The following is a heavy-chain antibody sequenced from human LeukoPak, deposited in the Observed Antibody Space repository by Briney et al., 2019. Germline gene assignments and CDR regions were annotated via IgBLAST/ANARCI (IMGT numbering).Heavy chain of an antibody. Sequence: SVKVSCKASGGTFSSYAISWVRQAPGQGLEWMGRIIPILGIANYAQKFQGRVTITADKSTSTAYMELSSLRSEDTAVYYCARVPYGWVSWAREDWFDPGGQGTLVTVSS. CDR2: IIPILGIA. V-gene: IGHV1-69*04. CDR1: GGTFSSYA. J-gene: IGHJ5*02. D-gene: IGHD1-26*01. CDR3: ARVPYGWVSWAREDWFDP.